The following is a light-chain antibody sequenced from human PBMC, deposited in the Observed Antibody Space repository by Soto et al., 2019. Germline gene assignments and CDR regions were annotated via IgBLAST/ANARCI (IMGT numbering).Light chain of an antibody. CDR2: DAS. CDR1: ESISSW. Sequence: DIQMTQSPSSLSSSVGARVTITCRASESISSWLAWYQQKPGKAPKLLIYDASDLETGVPSRFSGSGSGTDFNFTINSLQPEDIATYYCQQYDNLPLTFGGGTKVDIK. CDR3: QQYDNLPLT. V-gene: IGKV1-33*01. J-gene: IGKJ4*01.